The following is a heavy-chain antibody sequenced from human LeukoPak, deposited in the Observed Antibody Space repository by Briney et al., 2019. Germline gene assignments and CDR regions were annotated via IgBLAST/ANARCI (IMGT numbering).Heavy chain of an antibody. CDR2: ISHDGSTT. D-gene: IGHD6-19*01. Sequence: GGSLRLSCAASGFTFSIYAIHWVRQAPGKGLEWVAVISHDGSTTYYADSVKGRFTISRDNSKNTLYLQMDTLGAEDTAVYYCARAVIGKEDLDYWGQGTLVTVSS. CDR1: GFTFSIYA. J-gene: IGHJ4*02. V-gene: IGHV3-30*04. CDR3: ARAVIGKEDLDY.